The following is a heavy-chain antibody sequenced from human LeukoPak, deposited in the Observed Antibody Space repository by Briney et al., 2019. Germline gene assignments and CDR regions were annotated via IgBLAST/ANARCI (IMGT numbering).Heavy chain of an antibody. D-gene: IGHD2-2*01. J-gene: IGHJ4*02. V-gene: IGHV3-49*04. Sequence: GGSLRLSCTASGFTFGDYAMSWVRQAPGKGLEWVGFIRSKAYGGTTEYAASVKGRFTISRDDSKSIAYLQMNSLKTEDTAVYYCTIDCSSTSCYDGIDYWGQGTLVTVSS. CDR3: TIDCSSTSCYDGIDY. CDR1: GFTFGDYA. CDR2: IRSKAYGGTT.